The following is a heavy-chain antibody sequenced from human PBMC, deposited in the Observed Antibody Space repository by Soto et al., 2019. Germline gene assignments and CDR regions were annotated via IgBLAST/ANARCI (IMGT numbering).Heavy chain of an antibody. J-gene: IGHJ4*02. CDR1: EFTFSNYA. D-gene: IGHD6-13*01. CDR3: AKDPQQLLVYFDY. CDR2: ISDNGGTT. V-gene: IGHV3-23*01. Sequence: GGSLRLSCAASEFTFSNYAMSWVRQAPGKGLEWVSSISDNGGTTYYADSVKGRFTISRDNSMNTLYLQMNSLRAEDTAVYYCAKDPQQLLVYFDYWGRGTQVTVSS.